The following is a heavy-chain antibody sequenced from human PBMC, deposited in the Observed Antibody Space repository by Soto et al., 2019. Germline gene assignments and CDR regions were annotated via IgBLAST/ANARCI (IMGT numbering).Heavy chain of an antibody. V-gene: IGHV3-11*01. CDR3: AREMSSSGWTPSPYWYFDL. CDR2: ISSSGSTI. Sequence: PGGSLRLSCAASGFTFSDYYMSWIRQAPGKGLEWVSYISSSGSTIYYADSVKGRFTISRDNAKNSLYLQMNSLRAEDTAVYYCAREMSSSGWTPSPYWYFDLWGRGTLVTVSS. D-gene: IGHD6-19*01. J-gene: IGHJ2*01. CDR1: GFTFSDYY.